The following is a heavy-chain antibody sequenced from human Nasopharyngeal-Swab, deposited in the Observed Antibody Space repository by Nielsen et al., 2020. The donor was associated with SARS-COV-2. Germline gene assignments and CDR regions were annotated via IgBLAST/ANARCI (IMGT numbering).Heavy chain of an antibody. CDR2: IKQDGSEK. V-gene: IGHV3-7*01. CDR3: ARRAIYSSSCLYYYDYYMDV. Sequence: GESLKISCAASGFTFSSYWMSWDRQAPGKGLEWVANIKQDGSEKYYVDSVKGRFTISRDNAKNSLYLQMNSLRAEDTAVYYCARRAIYSSSCLYYYDYYMDVWGKGTTVTVSS. D-gene: IGHD6-13*01. J-gene: IGHJ6*03. CDR1: GFTFSSYW.